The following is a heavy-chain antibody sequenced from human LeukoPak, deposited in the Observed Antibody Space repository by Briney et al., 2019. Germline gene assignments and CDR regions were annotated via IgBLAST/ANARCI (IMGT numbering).Heavy chain of an antibody. V-gene: IGHV3-23*01. CDR3: AKDPWFGESFDP. J-gene: IGHJ5*02. CDR2: ISGSGGTA. D-gene: IGHD3-10*01. Sequence: GGSLRLSCAASGFTFSIYAMSWVRQAPGKGLEWVSAISGSGGTAYYADSVKGRFTISRDNSKNTLYLQMNSLRAEDTAVYYCAKDPWFGESFDPWGQGTLVTVSS. CDR1: GFTFSIYA.